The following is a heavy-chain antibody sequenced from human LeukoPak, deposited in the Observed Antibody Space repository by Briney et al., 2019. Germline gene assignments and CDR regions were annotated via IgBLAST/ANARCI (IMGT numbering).Heavy chain of an antibody. Sequence: GRSLRLSCAASGFTFSSYGMHWVRQAPGKGLEWVAVISYDGSNKYYADSVKGRFTISRDNSENTLYLQMNSLRAEDTAVYYCAKAGSWYGRAIDYWGQGTLVTVSS. J-gene: IGHJ4*02. CDR2: ISYDGSNK. V-gene: IGHV3-30*18. D-gene: IGHD6-13*01. CDR1: GFTFSSYG. CDR3: AKAGSWYGRAIDY.